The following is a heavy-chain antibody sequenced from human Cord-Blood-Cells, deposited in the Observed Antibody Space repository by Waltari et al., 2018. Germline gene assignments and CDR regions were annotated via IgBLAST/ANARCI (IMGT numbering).Heavy chain of an antibody. CDR1: GFTFSSYA. D-gene: IGHD2-2*02. J-gene: IGHJ4*02. CDR2: ISGRGGNT. CDR3: AKADIVVVPAAIGEEFDY. V-gene: IGHV3-23*01. Sequence: EVQLLESGGGLVQPGGSLRLSCAASGFTFSSYAMSWVRPAPGKGLGWVSAISGRGGNTYDADSVKGRFTISRDNSKNTLDLQMNSLRAEDTAVYYCAKADIVVVPAAIGEEFDYWGQGTLVTVSS.